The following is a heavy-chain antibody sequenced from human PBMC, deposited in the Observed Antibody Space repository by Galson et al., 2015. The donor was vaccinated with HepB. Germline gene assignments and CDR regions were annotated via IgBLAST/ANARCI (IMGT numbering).Heavy chain of an antibody. CDR2: INAGNGNT. J-gene: IGHJ4*02. V-gene: IGHV1-3*01. D-gene: IGHD2-21*02. Sequence: SVKVSCKASGYTFTNYAIHWVRQAPGQRLEWMGWINAGNGNTEYSQKFQDRVSISGDTSANTAYMELDSLMSEDTAVYYCARDSDHFDYWGQRTLVTVSS. CDR3: ARDSDHFDY. CDR1: GYTFTNYA.